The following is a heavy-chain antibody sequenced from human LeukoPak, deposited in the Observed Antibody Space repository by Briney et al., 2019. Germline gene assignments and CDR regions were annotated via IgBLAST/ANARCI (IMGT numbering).Heavy chain of an antibody. D-gene: IGHD1-26*01. CDR2: ISYDGSYT. CDR3: ARDVSGCYSWWFDP. J-gene: IGHJ5*02. V-gene: IGHV3-30-3*01. Sequence: GRSLRLSCAASGFTFSTYAMHWVRQAPGKGLEWVAIISYDGSYTYYADSVKGRFTISRDNSESTLCLQMNSLRTEDTAVYYCARDVSGCYSWWFDPWGQGTLVIVSS. CDR1: GFTFSTYA.